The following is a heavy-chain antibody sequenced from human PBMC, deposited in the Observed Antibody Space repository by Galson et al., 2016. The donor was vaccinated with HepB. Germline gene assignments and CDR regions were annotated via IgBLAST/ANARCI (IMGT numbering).Heavy chain of an antibody. V-gene: IGHV1-69*02. CDR3: VIDYGHYSGRY. Sequence: SCKASGGTFSSYSFTWVRQAPGQGLEWMGGLVPPLNLTNYAQRFQGRVTITADKSTTAAFMELNSLRSEDTAVYYCVIDYGHYSGRYWGQGTLVTVSS. D-gene: IGHD4-17*01. CDR1: GGTFSSYS. J-gene: IGHJ4*02. CDR2: LVPPLNLT.